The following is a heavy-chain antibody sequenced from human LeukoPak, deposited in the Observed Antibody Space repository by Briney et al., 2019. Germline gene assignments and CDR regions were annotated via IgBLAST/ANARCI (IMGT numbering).Heavy chain of an antibody. J-gene: IGHJ4*02. D-gene: IGHD4-17*01. V-gene: IGHV1-2*02. CDR1: GYTFTGYY. CDR3: AISHYGTFDY. Sequence: ASVKVSCKASGYTFTGYYMHWVRQAPGQGLEWMGWINPNSGATNYAQKFQGRVTMTRDTSISTAYMEVSRLRSDDTAVFYCAISHYGTFDYWGQGTLVTVSS. CDR2: INPNSGAT.